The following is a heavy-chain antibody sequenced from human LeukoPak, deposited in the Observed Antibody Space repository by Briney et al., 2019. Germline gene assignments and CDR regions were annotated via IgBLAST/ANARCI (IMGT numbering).Heavy chain of an antibody. CDR1: GYPFTGWY. V-gene: IGHV1-2*02. CDR2: INPNSGGT. J-gene: IGHJ4*02. Sequence: ASVKVSCKASGYPFTGWYLHWVRQAPGQGLEWMGWINPNSGGTNYAQKFQGRVTMTRDTSISTAYMELSRLRSDDTAVYYCARGVRITFGGVPQSLDYWGQGTLVTVSS. D-gene: IGHD3-16*01. CDR3: ARGVRITFGGVPQSLDY.